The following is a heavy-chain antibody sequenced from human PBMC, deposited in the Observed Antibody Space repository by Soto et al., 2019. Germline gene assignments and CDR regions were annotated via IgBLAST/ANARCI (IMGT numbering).Heavy chain of an antibody. D-gene: IGHD6-13*01. V-gene: IGHV6-1*01. CDR1: GDSVSSNTAA. CDR2: TYYRSRWYN. Sequence: SQTLSLTCAISGDSVSSNTAAWNWIRQSPSRGLEWLGRTYYRSRWYNDYAISLKSRITINADTSKNQFSLQLNSVTPEDTAVYYCGREISAALDYWDHGTLVTVSS. CDR3: GREISAALDY. J-gene: IGHJ4*01.